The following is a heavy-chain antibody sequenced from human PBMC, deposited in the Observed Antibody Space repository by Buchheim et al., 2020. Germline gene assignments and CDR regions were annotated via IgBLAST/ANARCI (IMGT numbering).Heavy chain of an antibody. CDR2: INHSGST. CDR3: ARLRGYSGYDFHYYYGMDV. CDR1: GGSFSGYY. V-gene: IGHV4-34*01. Sequence: QVQLQQWGAGLLKPSETLSLTCAVYGGSFSGYYWSWIRQPPGKGLEWIGEINHSGSTNYNPSLKSRVTISVDPSKNQFSLKLSSVTAADTAVYYCARLRGYSGYDFHYYYGMDVWGQGTT. J-gene: IGHJ6*02. D-gene: IGHD5-12*01.